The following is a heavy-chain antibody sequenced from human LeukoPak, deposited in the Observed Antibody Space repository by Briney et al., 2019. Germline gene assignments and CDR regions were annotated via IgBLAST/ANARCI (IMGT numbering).Heavy chain of an antibody. V-gene: IGHV3-74*01. CDR1: GLTFDDYA. J-gene: IGHJ4*02. CDR2: INTDGTST. D-gene: IGHD5-18*01. CDR3: ARARYSYTGIIDY. Sequence: GGSLRLSCAASGLTFDDYAMHWVRQAPGKGLEWVSRINTDGTSTKYAESVKGRITISRDNARNTVYLQMNSLRAEDTAVYYCARARYSYTGIIDYWGQGTLVTVSS.